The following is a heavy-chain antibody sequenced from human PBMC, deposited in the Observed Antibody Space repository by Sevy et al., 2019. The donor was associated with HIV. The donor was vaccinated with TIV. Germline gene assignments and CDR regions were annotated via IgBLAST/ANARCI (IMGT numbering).Heavy chain of an antibody. Sequence: GGSLRLSCAASGFTFSSYSMNWVRQAPGKGLEWVSSISSSSSYIYYADSVKGRFTISRDNAKNSLYLQMNSLRDEDKAVYYCARDRGCSSTSCHYYYGMDVWGQWTTVTGSS. J-gene: IGHJ6*02. V-gene: IGHV3-21*01. CDR3: ARDRGCSSTSCHYYYGMDV. D-gene: IGHD2-2*01. CDR1: GFTFSSYS. CDR2: ISSSSSYI.